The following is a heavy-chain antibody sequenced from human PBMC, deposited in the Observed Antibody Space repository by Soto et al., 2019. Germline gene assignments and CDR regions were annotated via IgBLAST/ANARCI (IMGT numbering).Heavy chain of an antibody. D-gene: IGHD4-17*01. CDR1: GGSISSSSYY. J-gene: IGHJ4*02. CDR2: IYYSGST. Sequence: SETLSLTCTVSGGSISSSSYYWGWIRQPPGKGLEWIGSIYYSGSTYYNPSLKSRVTISVDTSKNQFSLKLSSVTAADTAVYYCATKNYGDYLLGYWDQGTLVTVSS. V-gene: IGHV4-39*01. CDR3: ATKNYGDYLLGY.